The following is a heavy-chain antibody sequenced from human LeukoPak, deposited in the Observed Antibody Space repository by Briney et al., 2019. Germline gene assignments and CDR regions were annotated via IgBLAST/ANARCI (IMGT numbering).Heavy chain of an antibody. CDR2: IRSKAYGGTT. CDR3: ALNSWDDAFDI. V-gene: IGHV3-49*04. Sequence: GGSLRLSCTASGLTFGDYALSWVRQAPGKGLEWVGFIRSKAYGGTTAYAASVKGRFPISRDDSKSIAYLQMNSLKTEDTAVYYCALNSWDDAFDIWGQGTMVTVSS. J-gene: IGHJ3*02. D-gene: IGHD6-13*01. CDR1: GLTFGDYA.